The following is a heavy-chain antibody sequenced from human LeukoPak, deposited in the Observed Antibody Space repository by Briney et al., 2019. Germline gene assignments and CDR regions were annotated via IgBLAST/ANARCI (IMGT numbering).Heavy chain of an antibody. J-gene: IGHJ4*02. D-gene: IGHD6-6*01. CDR3: ASYSSSSLRYDFDY. Sequence: SETLSLTCAVSGYSISSGYYWGWIRQPPGKGLEWNGSIYHSGSTYYNPSLKSRVTISVDTSKNQFSLKLSSVTAADTAVYYCASYSSSSLRYDFDYWGQGTLVTVSS. V-gene: IGHV4-38-2*01. CDR1: GYSISSGYY. CDR2: IYHSGST.